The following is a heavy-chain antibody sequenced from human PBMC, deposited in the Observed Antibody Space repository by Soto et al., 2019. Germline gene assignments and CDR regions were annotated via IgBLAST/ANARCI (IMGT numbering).Heavy chain of an antibody. CDR3: AKDGGIGLGYSSSSFAFDI. CDR1: GFTFSSYG. V-gene: IGHV3-30*18. D-gene: IGHD6-6*01. J-gene: IGHJ3*02. CDR2: ISYDGSNK. Sequence: QVQLVESGGGVVQPGRSLRLSCAASGFTFSSYGMHWVRQAPGKGLEWVAVISYDGSNKYYADSVKGRFTISRDNSKNTLYLQMNSLRAEDTAVYYCAKDGGIGLGYSSSSFAFDIWGQGTMVTVSS.